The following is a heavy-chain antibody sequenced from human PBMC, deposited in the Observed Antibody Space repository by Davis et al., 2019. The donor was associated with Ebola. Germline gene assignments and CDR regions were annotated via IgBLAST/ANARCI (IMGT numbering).Heavy chain of an antibody. CDR1: GFTFRNYA. J-gene: IGHJ4*02. Sequence: SLKISCAASGFTFRNYAMHWVRQAPGKGLEWVAVVSHSQGETFYADSVKGRFTISRDNSENTLYLQMNSLTADDTAVYYCARAVFHEVLDYWGQGTPVTVSS. CDR2: VSHSQGET. V-gene: IGHV3-30*04. CDR3: ARAVFHEVLDY. D-gene: IGHD3-3*01.